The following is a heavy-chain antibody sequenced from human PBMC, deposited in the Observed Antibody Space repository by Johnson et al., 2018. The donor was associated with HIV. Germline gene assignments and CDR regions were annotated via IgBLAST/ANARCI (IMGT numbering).Heavy chain of an antibody. J-gene: IGHJ3*02. Sequence: VQLVESGGGVVQPGGSLRLSCAASGFTFSSYGMHWVRQAPGKGLEWVAVTSYDGSNKYYADSVKGRFTISRDNSKNTLYLQMNSLRAGDTAVYYCARGLSSGYSGYAFDIWGQGTMVTVSS. D-gene: IGHD3-22*01. CDR3: ARGLSSGYSGYAFDI. CDR1: GFTFSSYG. CDR2: TSYDGSNK. V-gene: IGHV3-30*19.